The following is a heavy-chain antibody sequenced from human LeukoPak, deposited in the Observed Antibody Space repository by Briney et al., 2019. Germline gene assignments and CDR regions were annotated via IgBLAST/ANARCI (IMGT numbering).Heavy chain of an antibody. D-gene: IGHD2-2*01. CDR3: ARLKRSVVPAANYYFDY. J-gene: IGHJ4*02. Sequence: KPSETLSLTCTVSDGSIASYFWTWIRQPPGKGLEWIGYLHYSGDSNYNPSLKSRVTISLDTSKNQFSLKLSSMTAADTAVYYCARLKRSVVPAANYYFDYWGQGTLVTVSS. CDR2: LHYSGDS. CDR1: DGSIASYF. V-gene: IGHV4-59*01.